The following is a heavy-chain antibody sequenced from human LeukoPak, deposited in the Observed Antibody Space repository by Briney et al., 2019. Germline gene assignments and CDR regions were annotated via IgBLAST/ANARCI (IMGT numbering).Heavy chain of an antibody. CDR3: ARDRATTGPPDYFQH. J-gene: IGHJ1*01. CDR1: GFTFSSYG. D-gene: IGHD1-26*01. V-gene: IGHV3-33*01. Sequence: GRSLRLSCAASGFTFSSYGMHWVRQAPGEGLEWVAVIWYDGSNKYYADSVKGRFTISRDNSKNTLYLQMNSLRAEDTAVYYCARDRATTGPPDYFQHWGQGTLVTVSS. CDR2: IWYDGSNK.